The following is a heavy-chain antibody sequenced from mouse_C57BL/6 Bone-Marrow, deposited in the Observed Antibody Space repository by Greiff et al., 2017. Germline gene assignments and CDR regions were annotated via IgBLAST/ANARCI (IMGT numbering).Heavy chain of an antibody. D-gene: IGHD2-4*01. Sequence: EVQLQQSGAELVRPGASVKLSCTASGFNIKDDYMHWVKQRPEQGLEWIGWIDPENGDAEYASKFQGKATITADTSSNTAYLQLSSLTSEDTAVYYCTYDYDPFAYWGQGTLVTVSA. CDR1: GFNIKDDY. CDR3: TYDYDPFAY. J-gene: IGHJ3*01. CDR2: IDPENGDA. V-gene: IGHV14-4*01.